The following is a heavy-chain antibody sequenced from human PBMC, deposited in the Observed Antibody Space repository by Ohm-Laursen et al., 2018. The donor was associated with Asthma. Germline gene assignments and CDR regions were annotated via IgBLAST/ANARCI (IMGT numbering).Heavy chain of an antibody. CDR2: IGGSGGST. D-gene: IGHD3-16*01. CDR1: GFTFSSYA. CDR3: AREWGGMDV. J-gene: IGHJ6*02. V-gene: IGHV3-23*01. Sequence: PRLSCAASGFTFSSYAMSWVRQAPGKGLEWVSVIGGSGGSTYYADSVKGRFTISRDNSKNTLYLQMNSLRAEDTAIYYCAREWGGMDVWGQGTTVTVSS.